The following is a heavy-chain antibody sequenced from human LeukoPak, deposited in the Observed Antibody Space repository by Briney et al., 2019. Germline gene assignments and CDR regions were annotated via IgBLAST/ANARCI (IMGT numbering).Heavy chain of an antibody. CDR3: ARGGKDTIVLYYYYYMDV. CDR2: MNPNSGNT. CDR1: GYTFTSYD. D-gene: IGHD3-3*01. Sequence: ASVKVSCKASGYTFTSYDINWVRQATGQGLEWMGWMNPNSGNTGYAQKFQGRVTMTRNTSISTAYMELSSLRSEDTAAYYCARGGKDTIVLYYYYYMDVWGKGTTVTVSS. V-gene: IGHV1-8*01. J-gene: IGHJ6*03.